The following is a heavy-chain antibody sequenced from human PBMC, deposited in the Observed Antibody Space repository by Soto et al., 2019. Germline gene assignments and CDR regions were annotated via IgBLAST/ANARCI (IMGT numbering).Heavy chain of an antibody. Sequence: HPGGSLRLSCAASGFTFSSYGMHWVRQAPGKGLEWVAVISYAGDYQYYADSVKGRFTISRDNSKNTLYLQMNTLRPEDTAVYFCAKSRGGSSWYEGDSWGQGTLVTVSS. V-gene: IGHV3-30*18. J-gene: IGHJ4*02. CDR2: ISYAGDYQ. D-gene: IGHD6-13*01. CDR1: GFTFSSYG. CDR3: AKSRGGSSWYEGDS.